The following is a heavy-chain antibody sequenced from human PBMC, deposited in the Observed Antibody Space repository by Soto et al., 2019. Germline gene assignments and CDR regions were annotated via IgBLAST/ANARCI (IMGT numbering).Heavy chain of an antibody. CDR1: GFTFSNYW. CDR2: INQDGSEK. V-gene: IGHV3-7*01. Sequence: EVPLVESGGGLVQPGGSLRLSCAASGFTFSNYWMTWVRQAPGKGLEWVANINQDGSEKYYVDSVKGRFTISIDNADSSVYLQMNSLRAEDTAVYYCARPLGWRDAFDIWGQGTMVTVSS. CDR3: ARPLGWRDAFDI. D-gene: IGHD6-19*01. J-gene: IGHJ3*02.